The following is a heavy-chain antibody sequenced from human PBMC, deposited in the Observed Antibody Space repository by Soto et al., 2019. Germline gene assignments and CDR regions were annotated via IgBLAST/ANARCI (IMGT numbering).Heavy chain of an antibody. Sequence: QVQLVESGGGVVQPGRSLRLSCAASGFTFSSYAMHWVRQAPGKGLEWVAVISYDGSNKYYADSVKGRFTISRDNSKNTLYLQMNSLRAEDTAVYYCARCRRLLPPYYYYGMDVWGQGTTVTVSS. D-gene: IGHD3-22*01. J-gene: IGHJ6*02. CDR1: GFTFSSYA. CDR3: ARCRRLLPPYYYYGMDV. V-gene: IGHV3-30-3*01. CDR2: ISYDGSNK.